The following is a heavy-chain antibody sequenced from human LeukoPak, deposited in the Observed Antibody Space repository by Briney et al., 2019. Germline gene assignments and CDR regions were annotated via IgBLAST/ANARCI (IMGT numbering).Heavy chain of an antibody. CDR2: IYYSGST. V-gene: IGHV4-59*01. CDR1: GGSISRYY. CDR3: ARCKLGSSWFLDY. D-gene: IGHD6-13*01. J-gene: IGHJ4*02. Sequence: SETLSLTCTVSGGSISRYYWSWIRQPPGKGLEGSGYIYYSGSTNYTPSLKSRVTISVDTSKNQFSLKLSSVTAADTAVYYCARCKLGSSWFLDYWGQGTLVTVSS.